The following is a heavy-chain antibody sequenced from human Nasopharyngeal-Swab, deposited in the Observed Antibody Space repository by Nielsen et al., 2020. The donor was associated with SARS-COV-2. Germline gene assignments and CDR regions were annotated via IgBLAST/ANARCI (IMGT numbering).Heavy chain of an antibody. CDR3: ARDLDSSSWFNWFDP. J-gene: IGHJ5*02. D-gene: IGHD6-13*01. CDR2: IYYSGST. V-gene: IGHV4-39*07. Sequence: WIRQPPGKGLEWIGSIYYSGSTYYNPSLKSRVTISVDTSKNQFSLKLSSVTVADTAVYYCARDLDSSSWFNWFDPWGQGTLVTVSS.